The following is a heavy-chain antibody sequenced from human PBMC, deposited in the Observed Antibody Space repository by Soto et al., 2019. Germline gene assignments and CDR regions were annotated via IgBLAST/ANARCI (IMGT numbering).Heavy chain of an antibody. J-gene: IGHJ5*02. CDR1: GDSVSSNSGA. CDR2: TYYRSKWYK. Sequence: PXQTLSLTCAICGDSVSSNSGAWNLIRQSPSRGLEWLGRTYYRSKWYKEYAASVRSRITINPDTSKNQFSLQLNSVSPEDRAVYYCVRTIGWLDPWGQGTLVTVSS. V-gene: IGHV6-1*01. D-gene: IGHD1-26*01. CDR3: VRTIGWLDP.